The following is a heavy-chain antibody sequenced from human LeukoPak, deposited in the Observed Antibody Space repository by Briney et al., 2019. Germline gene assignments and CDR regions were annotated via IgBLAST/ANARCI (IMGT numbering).Heavy chain of an antibody. CDR3: AKDFLYNVVDY. CDR2: ISGSGSSS. D-gene: IGHD3-10*01. V-gene: IGHV3-23*01. CDR1: GFSFSNHW. Sequence: AGGSLRLSCAASGFSFSNHWMTWVRQAPGMGLEWVSSISGSGSSSYYADSVKGRFTVSRDNSKNTLHLQMNSLRAEDTAVYYCAKDFLYNVVDYWGQGTLVAVSS. J-gene: IGHJ4*02.